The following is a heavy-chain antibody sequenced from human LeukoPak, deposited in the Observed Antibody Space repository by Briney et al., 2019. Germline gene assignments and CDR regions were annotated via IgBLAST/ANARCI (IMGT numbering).Heavy chain of an antibody. Sequence: SQTLSLTCTVSGGSISSGGYYWSWIRQHPGKGLEWIGYIYYSGSTYYNPSLKSRVTISVDTSKNQFSLKLSSVTAADTAVYYCARVPRVGATTRDYWGQGTLVTVSS. D-gene: IGHD1-26*01. V-gene: IGHV4-31*03. CDR2: IYYSGST. CDR3: ARVPRVGATTRDY. CDR1: GGSISSGGYY. J-gene: IGHJ4*02.